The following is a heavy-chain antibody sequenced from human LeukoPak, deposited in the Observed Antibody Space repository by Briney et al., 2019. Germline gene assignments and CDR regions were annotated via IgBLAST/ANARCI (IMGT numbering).Heavy chain of an antibody. V-gene: IGHV5-51*01. D-gene: IGHD2-8*01. CDR2: IYPGDSDT. CDR1: GYNFATSY. Sequence: GESLKISCEVSGYNFATSYIAWVRQMPGKGLEWMGIIYPGDSDTRYSPSFQGQVTISADKSISTAYLQWSSLKASDTAMYYCARHATPYCTNGVCYRAVFDPWGQGTLVTVSS. CDR3: ARHATPYCTNGVCYRAVFDP. J-gene: IGHJ5*02.